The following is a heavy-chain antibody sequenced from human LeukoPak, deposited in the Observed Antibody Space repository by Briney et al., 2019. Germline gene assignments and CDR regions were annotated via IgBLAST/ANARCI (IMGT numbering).Heavy chain of an antibody. CDR1: GYTFTNFD. CDR3: ARAPMGRGALY. V-gene: IGHV1-8*01. CDR2: TNPVSGNA. J-gene: IGHJ4*02. D-gene: IGHD3-10*01. Sequence: ASVKVSCKASGYTFTNFDINWVRQAPGQGLEWMGWTNPVSGNAGSAQKFQGRVTLTRDTSMSTAYMEVTSLRSDDTAFYYCARAPMGRGALYWGQGTLVTVSS.